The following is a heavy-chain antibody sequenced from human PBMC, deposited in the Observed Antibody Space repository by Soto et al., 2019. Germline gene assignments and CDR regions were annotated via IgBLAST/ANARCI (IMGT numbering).Heavy chain of an antibody. V-gene: IGHV2-26*01. D-gene: IGHD3-9*01. CDR2: IFSNDER. J-gene: IGHJ3*02. Sequence: QVTLKESGPVLVKPTETLTLTCAVSGFSLSHARMGVSWIRQPPGKALEWLAHIFSNDERSYSTSLKSRLTISKDTSKSQVVLTMANIDPVDTATYYCARMTYYDILTGYSTNAFDIWGQGTMVTVSS. CDR1: GFSLSHARMG. CDR3: ARMTYYDILTGYSTNAFDI.